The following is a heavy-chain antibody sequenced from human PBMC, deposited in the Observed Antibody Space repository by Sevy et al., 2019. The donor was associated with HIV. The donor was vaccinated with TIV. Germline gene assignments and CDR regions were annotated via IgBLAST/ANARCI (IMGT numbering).Heavy chain of an antibody. D-gene: IGHD6-13*01. CDR3: VRAIAADGSF. Sequence: GGSLRLSCAASGFSLNSYWMSWVRQAPGKELEWVANIKQDGIVKYYVDAVKGRFTISRDNSRNLLYLQMNSLRAEDTALYYCVRAIAADGSFWGQGTLVTVSS. J-gene: IGHJ4*02. CDR2: IKQDGIVK. V-gene: IGHV3-7*01. CDR1: GFSLNSYW.